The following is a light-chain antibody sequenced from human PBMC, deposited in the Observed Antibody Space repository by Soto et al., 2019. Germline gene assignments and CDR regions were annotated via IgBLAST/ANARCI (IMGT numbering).Light chain of an antibody. CDR1: TSNIGAGFG. CDR2: ADV. Sequence: QSVLTQPPSVSGAPGQRVTISCTGSTSNIGAGFGVHWYQQLPGASPKVVIYADVNRPSGVPDRFSGSKSGTSASLTITGLQAEDEGVSYCQSYDSNLNNMGLFGGGTKLTVL. V-gene: IGLV1-40*01. J-gene: IGLJ3*02. CDR3: QSYDSNLNNMGL.